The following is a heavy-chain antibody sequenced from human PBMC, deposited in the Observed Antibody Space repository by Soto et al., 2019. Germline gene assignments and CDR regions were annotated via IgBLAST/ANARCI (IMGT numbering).Heavy chain of an antibody. CDR2: ISSSRSTI. V-gene: IGHV3-48*01. CDR3: ARESSAYYGMDV. CDR1: GFTFRTYS. D-gene: IGHD3-10*01. J-gene: IGHJ6*02. Sequence: EVQLVESGGGLVQPGGSLRLSCAASGFTFRTYSMKWVRQAPVKGLEWVSYISSSRSTIYYADSVKGRLTISRDNAKNSLYLQMNSLRAEDTAVYYCARESSAYYGMDVWGQGTTVTVSS.